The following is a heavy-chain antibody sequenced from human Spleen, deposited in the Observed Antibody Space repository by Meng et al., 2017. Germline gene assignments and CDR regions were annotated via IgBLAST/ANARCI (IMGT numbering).Heavy chain of an antibody. CDR3: VRIPVAGTIDY. CDR1: GGSFSGYY. Sequence: SETLSLTCAVYGGSFSGYYWSWIRQPPGKGLEWIATIYYSGNSYYNPSLTSRVTISVDTSKNQFSLKLSSVTAADTAVYYCVRIPVAGTIDYWGQGTLVTVSS. D-gene: IGHD6-19*01. J-gene: IGHJ4*02. V-gene: IGHV4-34*01. CDR2: IYYSGNS.